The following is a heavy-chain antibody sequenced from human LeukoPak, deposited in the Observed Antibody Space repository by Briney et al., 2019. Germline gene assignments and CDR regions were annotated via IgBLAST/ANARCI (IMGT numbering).Heavy chain of an antibody. D-gene: IGHD1-1*01. V-gene: IGHV4-4*07. CDR2: IYTSGST. Sequence: SETLSLTCTVSGGSISSYYWSWIRQPPGKGLEWIGRIYTSGSTNYNPSLKSRVTISVDTSKNQFSLKLSSVTAADTAVYYCARGDNWNDAADYWGQGTLVTVSS. CDR3: ARGDNWNDAADY. CDR1: GGSISSYY. J-gene: IGHJ4*02.